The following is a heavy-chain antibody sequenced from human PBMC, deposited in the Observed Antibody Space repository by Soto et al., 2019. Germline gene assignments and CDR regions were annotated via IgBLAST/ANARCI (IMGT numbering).Heavy chain of an antibody. D-gene: IGHD6-13*01. Sequence: GGSLRLSCAASGFTFDDYTMHWVRQAPGKGLEWVSLISWDGGSTYYADSVKGRFTISRDNSKNSLYLQMNSLRTEDTALYYCAKEAAAGIDYWGQGTLVTVSS. CDR3: AKEAAAGIDY. J-gene: IGHJ4*02. V-gene: IGHV3-43*01. CDR1: GFTFDDYT. CDR2: ISWDGGST.